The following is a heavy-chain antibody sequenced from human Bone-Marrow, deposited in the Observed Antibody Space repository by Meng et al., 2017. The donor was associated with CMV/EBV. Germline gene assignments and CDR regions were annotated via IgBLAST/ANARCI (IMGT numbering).Heavy chain of an antibody. J-gene: IGHJ6*02. CDR1: GYTFTSYG. Sequence: SVKVSCKASGYTFTSYGISWVRQAPGQGLEWMGGIIPIFGTANYAQKFQGRVTITTDESTSTAYMELSSLRSEDTAVYYCARVIRDYDFWSGYYRDTYYHYGMDVWGQGTTVTVSS. V-gene: IGHV1-69*05. D-gene: IGHD3-3*01. CDR3: ARVIRDYDFWSGYYRDTYYHYGMDV. CDR2: IIPIFGTA.